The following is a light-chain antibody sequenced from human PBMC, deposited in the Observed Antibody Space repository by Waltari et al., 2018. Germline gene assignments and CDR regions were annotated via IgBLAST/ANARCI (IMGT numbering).Light chain of an antibody. V-gene: IGKV1-5*03. Sequence: DVQMTQSPSTLSASVGDRVTITCRASQSVSVWLAWYQRKPGKAPKLLISGASSLESGVPSRFSGSGSGTEFTLTISGLQPEDFATYYCQQYNTYSTFGQETKVEIK. CDR2: GAS. CDR3: QQYNTYST. CDR1: QSVSVW. J-gene: IGKJ1*01.